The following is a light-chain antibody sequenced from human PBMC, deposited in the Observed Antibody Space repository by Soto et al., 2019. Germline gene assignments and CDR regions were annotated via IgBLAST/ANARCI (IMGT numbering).Light chain of an antibody. CDR3: QSYDSSLSGSYV. Sequence: QSALTQPPSVSGAPGQRVTISCTGNSSNIGAGYDVHWYQQLPGTAPKLLIYGNSNRPSGVPDRFSGSKSGTSASLAITGLQAEDEADYYCQSYDSSLSGSYVFGTGTKVTVL. V-gene: IGLV1-40*01. CDR2: GNS. J-gene: IGLJ1*01. CDR1: SSNIGAGYD.